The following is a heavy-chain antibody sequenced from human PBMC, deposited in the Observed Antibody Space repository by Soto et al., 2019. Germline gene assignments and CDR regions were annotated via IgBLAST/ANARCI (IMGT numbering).Heavy chain of an antibody. CDR1: GYTFTSYG. D-gene: IGHD3-9*01. V-gene: IGHV1-18*01. CDR2: ISAYNGNT. Sequence: ASVKVSCKASGYTFTSYGISWVRQAPGQGLERMGWISAYNGNTNYAQKLQGRVTMTTDTSTSTAYMELRSLRSDDTAVYYCASSSYDILTGPTEPDAFDIWGQGTMVTVSS. CDR3: ASSSYDILTGPTEPDAFDI. J-gene: IGHJ3*02.